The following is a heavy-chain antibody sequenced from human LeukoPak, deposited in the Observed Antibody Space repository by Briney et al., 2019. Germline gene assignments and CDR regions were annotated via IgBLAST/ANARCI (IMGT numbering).Heavy chain of an antibody. CDR3: AKTTGLYGGIGEIVATGPGDPWGDDAFDI. V-gene: IGHV3-23*01. D-gene: IGHD5-12*01. CDR1: GFTFSSYA. Sequence: GGSLRLSCAASGFTFSSYAMSWVRQAPGKGLEWVSAISGSGGSTYYADSVKGRFTISRDNSKNTLYLQMNSLRAEDTAVYYCAKTTGLYGGIGEIVATGPGDPWGDDAFDIWGQGTMVTVSS. J-gene: IGHJ3*02. CDR2: ISGSGGST.